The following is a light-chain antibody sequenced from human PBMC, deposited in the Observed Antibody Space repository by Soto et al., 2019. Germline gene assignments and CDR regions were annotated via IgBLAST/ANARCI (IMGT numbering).Light chain of an antibody. CDR2: AAS. J-gene: IGKJ3*01. CDR3: QQSYSVPRT. CDR1: QTISSY. Sequence: IQMTQSPSSLSASVGDRVTITCRASQTISSYLNWYQQRPGEAPKLLIYAASSLRSGVPSRFTGSGSGTDFTLTISSLQPEDFATYYCQQSYSVPRTFGPGTKVDMK. V-gene: IGKV1-39*01.